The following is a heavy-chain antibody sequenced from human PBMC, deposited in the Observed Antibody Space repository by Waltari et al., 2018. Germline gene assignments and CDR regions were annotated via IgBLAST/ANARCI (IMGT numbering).Heavy chain of an antibody. D-gene: IGHD3-22*01. CDR2: INAGNGNT. J-gene: IGHJ3*02. CDR1: GYTFTSYA. Sequence: QVQLVQSGAEVKKPGASVKVSCKASGYTFTSYAMHWVRQAPGPRLAWMGWINAGNGNTKYSQKCQGRVTITRDTSASTAYRELSSLRSEETAVYYCARVSDYYDSSGPTGGGKGAFDIWGQGTMVTVSS. CDR3: ARVSDYYDSSGPTGGGKGAFDI. V-gene: IGHV1-3*01.